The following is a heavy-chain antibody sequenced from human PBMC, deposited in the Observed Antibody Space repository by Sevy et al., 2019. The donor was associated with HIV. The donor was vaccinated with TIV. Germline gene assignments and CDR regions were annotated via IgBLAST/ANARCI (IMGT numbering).Heavy chain of an antibody. CDR1: GYTLTELS. Sequence: ASVKVSCKVSGYTLTELSMHWVRQAPGKGLEWMGGFHPEDGETIYAQKFQGRVTMTEDTSTDTAYMELSSLRSEDTAVYYCATVHYYDSSGYHNWFDPWGQGTLVTVSS. CDR2: FHPEDGET. J-gene: IGHJ5*02. D-gene: IGHD3-22*01. CDR3: ATVHYYDSSGYHNWFDP. V-gene: IGHV1-24*01.